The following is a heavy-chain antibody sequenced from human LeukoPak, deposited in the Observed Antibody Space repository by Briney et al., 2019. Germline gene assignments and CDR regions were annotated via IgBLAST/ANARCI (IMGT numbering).Heavy chain of an antibody. D-gene: IGHD6-13*01. V-gene: IGHV4-4*02. Sequence: SGTMSLTCAVSGGSISSSNWWSWVRQPPGKGLEWIGEIYHSGSTNYNPSLKSRVTISVDKSKNQFSLKLSSVTAADTAVYYCARVGRQQLVYFDYWGQGTLVTVSS. J-gene: IGHJ4*02. CDR3: ARVGRQQLVYFDY. CDR2: IYHSGST. CDR1: GGSISSSNW.